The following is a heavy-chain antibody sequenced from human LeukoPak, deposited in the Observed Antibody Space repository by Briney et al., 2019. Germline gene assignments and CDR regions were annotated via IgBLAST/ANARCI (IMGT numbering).Heavy chain of an antibody. V-gene: IGHV3-74*01. CDR3: ARRGYFDY. J-gene: IGHJ4*02. CDR2: IDNGGSGT. Sequence: QPGGSLRLSCAASGFTFSGYWMHWVRQVPEKGLVLVSRIDNGGSGTTYADSVKGRFTVSRDNAKNTLYLQMNSLRAEDTAVYYCARRGYFDYWGQGTLVTVSS. CDR1: GFTFSGYW.